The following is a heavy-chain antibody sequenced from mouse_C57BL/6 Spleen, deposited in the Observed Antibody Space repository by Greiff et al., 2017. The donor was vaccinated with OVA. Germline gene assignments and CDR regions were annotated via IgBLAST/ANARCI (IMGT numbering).Heavy chain of an antibody. CDR3: ARHRAANWDVYCDY. D-gene: IGHD4-1*01. CDR2: ISSGGSYT. CDR1: GFTFSSYG. Sequence: VQLKESGGDLVKPGGSLKLSCAASGFTFSSYGMSWVRQTPDKRLEWVATISSGGSYTYSPDSVKGRFTISIDNAKNTPYLQRSSLKSEDTAMYYWARHRAANWDVYCDYWGQGTTLTVSS. J-gene: IGHJ2*01. V-gene: IGHV5-6*01.